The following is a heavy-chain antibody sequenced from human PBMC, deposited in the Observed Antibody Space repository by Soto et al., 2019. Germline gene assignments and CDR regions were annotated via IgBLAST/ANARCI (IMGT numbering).Heavy chain of an antibody. CDR3: ARVYVTGGYLHFEN. J-gene: IGHJ4*02. Sequence: PSETLSLTCTFSVGSVNIGNYYCSWIRQPPWKGLEWIGYIFNSGNTHYSPSLKTRVTISVDTSKNQFSLKLSSVTAADTAVYYCARVYVTGGYLHFENWGQRSLPTVSS. CDR1: VGSVNIGNYY. V-gene: IGHV4-61*01. D-gene: IGHD3-22*01. CDR2: IFNSGNT.